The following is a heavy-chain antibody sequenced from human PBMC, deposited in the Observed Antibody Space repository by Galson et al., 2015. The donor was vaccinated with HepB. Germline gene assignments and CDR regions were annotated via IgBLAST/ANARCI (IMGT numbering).Heavy chain of an antibody. J-gene: IGHJ5*02. CDR2: ISGYNGNT. D-gene: IGHD4-17*01. CDR1: GYTFTSYG. Sequence: QSGAEVKKPGASVKVSCKASGYTFTSYGISWVRQAPGQGLEWMGWISGYNGNTNYAQKLQGRVTMTTDTSTSTAYMEVRSLRSDDAAVYYCARHIEWMTTARFDPWGQGTLVTVSS. V-gene: IGHV1-18*01. CDR3: ARHIEWMTTARFDP.